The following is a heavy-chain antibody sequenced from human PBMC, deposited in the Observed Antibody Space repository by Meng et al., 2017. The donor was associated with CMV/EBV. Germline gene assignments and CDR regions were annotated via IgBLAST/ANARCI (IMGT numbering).Heavy chain of an antibody. CDR3: AKDLEYSSSWRFDY. V-gene: IGHV3-9*01. D-gene: IGHD6-6*01. CDR1: GFTFDDYA. Sequence: SLKISCAASGFTFDDYAMHWVRQAPGKGLEWVSGISWNSGSIGYADSVKGRFTISRDNAKNSPYLQMNSLRAEDTALYYCAKDLEYSSSWRFDYWGQGTLVTVSS. J-gene: IGHJ4*02. CDR2: ISWNSGSI.